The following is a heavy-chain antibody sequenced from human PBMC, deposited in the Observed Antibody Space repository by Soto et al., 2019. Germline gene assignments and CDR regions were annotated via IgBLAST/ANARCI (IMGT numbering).Heavy chain of an antibody. CDR2: ISSSSSYI. V-gene: IGHV3-21*04. D-gene: IGHD6-19*01. CDR1: GFTFSSYS. Sequence: PGGSLRLSCAASGFTFSSYSMNWVRQAPGKGLEWVSSISSSSSYIYYADSVEGRFTISRDNSKNTLYLQMNSLRAEDTATYYCAKGKGIGWYESSDYWGQGTLVTVSS. J-gene: IGHJ4*02. CDR3: AKGKGIGWYESSDY.